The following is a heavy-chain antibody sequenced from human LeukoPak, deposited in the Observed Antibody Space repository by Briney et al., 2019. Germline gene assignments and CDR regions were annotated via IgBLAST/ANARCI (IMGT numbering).Heavy chain of an antibody. J-gene: IGHJ4*02. CDR1: GFTFKTYS. CDR2: VSSDGTHK. Sequence: GGSLRLSCAASGFTFKTYSMNWVRQAPGKGLEWVSFVSSDGTHKYYADSVKGRFTISRDNVRNSVFLQMNSLRAEDTAVYYCAIGGDYWGQGTLVTVS. CDR3: AIGGDY. V-gene: IGHV3-21*06.